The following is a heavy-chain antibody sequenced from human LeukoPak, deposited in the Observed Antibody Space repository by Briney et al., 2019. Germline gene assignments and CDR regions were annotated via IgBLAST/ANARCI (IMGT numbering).Heavy chain of an antibody. D-gene: IGHD4-17*01. Sequence: HGESLKISCKASGFSFTFTKNWVGWVRQVPGKGLEWMGIIYPVDSDIRYNPSFQGQVTISVDKSISTTYLQWGSLKASDTAIYYCARHLATVTASRQYYYYGMDVWGQGTTVTVSS. J-gene: IGHJ6*02. CDR2: IYPVDSDI. V-gene: IGHV5-51*01. CDR3: ARHLATVTASRQYYYYGMDV. CDR1: GFSFTFTKNW.